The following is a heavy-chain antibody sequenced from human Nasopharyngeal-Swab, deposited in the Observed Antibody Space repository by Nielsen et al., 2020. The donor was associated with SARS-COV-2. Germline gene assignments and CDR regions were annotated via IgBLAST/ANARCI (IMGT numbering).Heavy chain of an antibody. CDR2: ISSSSSYI. CDR1: GFTFNNYN. V-gene: IGHV3-21*01. J-gene: IGHJ5*01. CDR3: ARDHKNWNFPNWFDP. Sequence: GESLKISCAASGFTFNNYNFNWVRQAPGKGLEWVSSISSSSSYIYYADSVKGRFTISRDNAKNSLYLQMNSLRAEDTAVYYCARDHKNWNFPNWFDPWGQGTLVTVSS. D-gene: IGHD1-7*01.